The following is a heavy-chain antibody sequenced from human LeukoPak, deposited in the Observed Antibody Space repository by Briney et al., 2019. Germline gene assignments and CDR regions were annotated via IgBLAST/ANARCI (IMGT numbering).Heavy chain of an antibody. V-gene: IGHV1-2*02. J-gene: IGHJ4*02. D-gene: IGHD3-3*01. Sequence: ASVKVSCKASGYTFTGYYIHWVRQAPGQGLEWMGFINPNTGGTSYAQKFQARVTMTRDTSISTAYMELSGLRSDDTAVYYCARRYDFWSGYPTAFGYWGQGTLVTVPS. CDR3: ARRYDFWSGYPTAFGY. CDR1: GYTFTGYY. CDR2: INPNTGGT.